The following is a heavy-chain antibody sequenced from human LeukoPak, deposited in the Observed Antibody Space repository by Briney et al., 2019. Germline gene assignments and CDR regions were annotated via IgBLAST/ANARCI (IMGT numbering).Heavy chain of an antibody. CDR2: ISGSGGST. CDR1: GFTFSSYA. CDR3: AKDPNYYDSSGLTYYFDY. D-gene: IGHD3-22*01. V-gene: IGHV3-23*01. Sequence: GGPLRLSCAASGFTFSSYAMSWVRQAPGKGLEWVSAISGSGGSTYYADSVKGRFTISRDNSKNTLYLQMNSLRAEDTAVYYCAKDPNYYDSSGLTYYFDYWGQGTLVTVSS. J-gene: IGHJ4*02.